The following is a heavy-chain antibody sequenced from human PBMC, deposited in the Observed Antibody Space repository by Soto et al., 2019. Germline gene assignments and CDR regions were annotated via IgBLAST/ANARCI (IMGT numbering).Heavy chain of an antibody. D-gene: IGHD3-10*01. CDR1: GDSIISYY. CDR3: ARARGVYFHY. CDR2: IYYSGST. Sequence: QVQLQESGPGLVKPSETLSLTCTVSGDSIISYYWSWIRQPPGKGLEWIGYIYYSGSTNYNPSLKSRVNISVDTSKNQFSLKLSSVTAADTAVYYCARARGVYFHYWGQGTLVTVSS. V-gene: IGHV4-59*01. J-gene: IGHJ4*02.